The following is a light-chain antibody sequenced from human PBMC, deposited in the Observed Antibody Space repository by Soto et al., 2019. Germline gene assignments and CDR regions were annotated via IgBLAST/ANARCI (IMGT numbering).Light chain of an antibody. Sequence: EIVMTQSPATLSVSPGERATLSCRASQSVSSYLAWYQQKPGQAPSLLIYGASTRATGIPARFSGSGSGTEFTLTISRLQSEDFAVYYCQQYNDWPLTFGGGTKVEIK. J-gene: IGKJ4*02. CDR2: GAS. CDR1: QSVSSY. V-gene: IGKV3-15*01. CDR3: QQYNDWPLT.